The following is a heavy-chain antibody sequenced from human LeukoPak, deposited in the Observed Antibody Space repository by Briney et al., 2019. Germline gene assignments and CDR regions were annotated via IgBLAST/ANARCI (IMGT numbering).Heavy chain of an antibody. V-gene: IGHV3-30*02. J-gene: IGHJ4*02. Sequence: PGGSLRLSCSASGFTFTDYAMHWVRQAPGKGLEWVAFIRYDGSNKYYADSVKGRFTISRDNSKNTLYLQMNSLRVEDTAVYYCAKKWGQGKSDSGNYFDDWGQGTLVTVSP. CDR1: GFTFTDYA. CDR3: AKKWGQGKSDSGNYFDD. CDR2: IRYDGSNK. D-gene: IGHD1-26*01.